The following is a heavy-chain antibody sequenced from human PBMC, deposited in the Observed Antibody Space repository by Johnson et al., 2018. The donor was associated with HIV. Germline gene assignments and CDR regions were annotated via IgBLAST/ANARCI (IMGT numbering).Heavy chain of an antibody. V-gene: IGHV3-7*01. J-gene: IGHJ3*02. CDR2: IKQDGSEK. CDR1: GFTFSSYW. D-gene: IGHD6-19*01. Sequence: VQLVESGGGLVQPGGSLRLSCAASGFTFSSYWMSWVRQAPGKGLEWVANIKQDGSEKYYVDSVTGRFTISRDNAKNSLYLQMNSLRAEDTAVYYCAREEEIAVAGGSAFDIWGQGTMVTVSS. CDR3: AREEEIAVAGGSAFDI.